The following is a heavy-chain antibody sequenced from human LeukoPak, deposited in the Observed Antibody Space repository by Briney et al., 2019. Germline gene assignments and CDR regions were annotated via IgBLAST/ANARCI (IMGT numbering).Heavy chain of an antibody. D-gene: IGHD1-26*01. CDR2: INPNSGGT. J-gene: IGHJ5*02. V-gene: IGHV1-2*02. Sequence: ASVKVSCKASGYTFTGYYMHWVWQAPGQGLGWMGWINPNSGGTNYAQKFQGRVTMTRDTSISTAYMELSRLRSDDTAVYYCARDRKWELPVNWFDPWGEGTLVTVSS. CDR3: ARDRKWELPVNWFDP. CDR1: GYTFTGYY.